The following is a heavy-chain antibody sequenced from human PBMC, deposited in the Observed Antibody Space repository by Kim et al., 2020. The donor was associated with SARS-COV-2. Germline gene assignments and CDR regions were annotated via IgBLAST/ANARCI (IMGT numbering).Heavy chain of an antibody. J-gene: IGHJ3*02. CDR3: ARNRRAHTDDAFDI. CDR2: INPNSGGT. D-gene: IGHD3-16*02. Sequence: ASVKVSCKASGYTFTGYYMHWVRQAPGQGLEWMGRINPNSGGTNYAQKFQGRVTMTRDTSISTAYMELSRLRSDDTAVYYCARNRRAHTDDAFDIWGQGTMVTVSS. V-gene: IGHV1-2*06. CDR1: GYTFTGYY.